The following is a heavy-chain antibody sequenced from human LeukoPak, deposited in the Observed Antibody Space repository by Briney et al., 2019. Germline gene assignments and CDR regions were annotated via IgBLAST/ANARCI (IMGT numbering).Heavy chain of an antibody. V-gene: IGHV3-9*01. CDR1: GFTFDDYA. CDR3: AKDITRSASRGLADY. J-gene: IGHJ4*02. D-gene: IGHD3-22*01. CDR2: ISWNSGSI. Sequence: SLMLSCAASGFTFDDYAMHWVRPAPGKGLEWVSGISWNSGSICYADSVKGRFTLSRDNAKNSLYLQMNSLRAEDTALYYCAKDITRSASRGLADYGGQGTLVTVSS.